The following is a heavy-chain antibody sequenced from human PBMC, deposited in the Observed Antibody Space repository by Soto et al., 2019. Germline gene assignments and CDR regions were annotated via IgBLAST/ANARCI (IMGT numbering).Heavy chain of an antibody. V-gene: IGHV1-69*01. CDR2: IIPIFGTA. CDR1: TSDA. Sequence: TSDAVRLLRPAPGQGREWMGGIIPIFGTANYAQKFQGRVTITADESTSTAYMELSSLRSEDTAVYYCEREGLKLTGKHAEFTDWGQGTRGIVS. CDR3: EREGLKLTGKHAEFTD. J-gene: IGHJ1*01. D-gene: IGHD7-27*01.